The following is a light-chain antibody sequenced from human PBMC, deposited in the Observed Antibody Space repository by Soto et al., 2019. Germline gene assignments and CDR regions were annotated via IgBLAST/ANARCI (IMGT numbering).Light chain of an antibody. CDR3: MQALQTPF. V-gene: IGKV2-28*01. CDR1: QSLLHSNGYNY. Sequence: DLVMTQSPLSLPVTPGEPASISCRSSQSLLHSNGYNYLDWYLQKPGQSPQLLIYLGSNRASGVPDRFSGSGSGTDFTLKISRGEAEDVGVYYCMQALQTPFFGGGTKVEIK. CDR2: LGS. J-gene: IGKJ4*01.